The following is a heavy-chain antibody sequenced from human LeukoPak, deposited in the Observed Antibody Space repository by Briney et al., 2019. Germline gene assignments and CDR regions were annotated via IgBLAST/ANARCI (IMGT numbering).Heavy chain of an antibody. D-gene: IGHD2-15*01. CDR1: GFSLSTRGVG. J-gene: IGHJ4*02. V-gene: IGHV2-5*02. CDR2: IYWDDDK. Sequence: KASGPTLVKPTQTLTLTCTFSGFSLSTRGVGVGWIRQPPGKALERLALIYWDDDKRYSPSLKSRLTITNDTSKNQVVLTMTNMDPVDTATYYCAHRRWPGGLLDYWGQGTLVTVSS. CDR3: AHRRWPGGLLDY.